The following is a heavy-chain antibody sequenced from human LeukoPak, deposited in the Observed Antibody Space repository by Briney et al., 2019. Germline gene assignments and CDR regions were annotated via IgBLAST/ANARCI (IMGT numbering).Heavy chain of an antibody. D-gene: IGHD2-2*01. CDR1: GYTFTSYG. Sequence: ASVKVSCKASGYTFTSYGISWVRQAPGRGLDWMGWVSAYSGDTNYAQRFQGRVTMTTDASTSTAYMELRSLRSDDTAVYYCARDCSTSCCPPFNYWGQGTLVTVSS. CDR3: ARDCSTSCCPPFNY. J-gene: IGHJ4*02. V-gene: IGHV1-18*04. CDR2: VSAYSGDT.